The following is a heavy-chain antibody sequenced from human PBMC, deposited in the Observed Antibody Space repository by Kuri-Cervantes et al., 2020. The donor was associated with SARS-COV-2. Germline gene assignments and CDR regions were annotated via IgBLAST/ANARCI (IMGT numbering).Heavy chain of an antibody. CDR3: AKFRRDGDNQRPPYDSSDI. CDR1: GFTFSTYV. V-gene: IGHV3-33*05. Sequence: GESLKISCAASGFTFSTYVIHWVRQAPGRGLEWVAVISHDGKNKKCIASGKGRFTISRDNSKNTLYLQMNSLRADHTAIYYCAKFRRDGDNQRPPYDSSDIWGQGTMVTVSS. D-gene: IGHD5-24*01. CDR2: ISHDGKNK. J-gene: IGHJ3*02.